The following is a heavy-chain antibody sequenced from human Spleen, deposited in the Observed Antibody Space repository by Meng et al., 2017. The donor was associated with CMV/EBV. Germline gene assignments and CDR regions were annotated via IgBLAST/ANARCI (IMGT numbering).Heavy chain of an antibody. Sequence: SETLSLTCTVSGGSISSSSYYWGWIRQPPGKGLEWIGSIYYSGSTYYNPSLKSRVTISVDTSKNQFSLKLSSVTAADTAVYYCARVYGVGWGYYFDYWGQGTLVTVSS. V-gene: IGHV4-39*07. J-gene: IGHJ4*02. CDR3: ARVYGVGWGYYFDY. D-gene: IGHD2-8*01. CDR2: IYYSGST. CDR1: GGSISSSSYY.